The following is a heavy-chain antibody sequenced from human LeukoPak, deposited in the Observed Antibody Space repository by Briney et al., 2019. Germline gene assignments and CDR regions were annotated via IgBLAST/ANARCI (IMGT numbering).Heavy chain of an antibody. CDR1: GFTFSSSV. Sequence: GGSLRLSCAASGFTFSSSVMSWVRQAPGKGLVWVSGISNSGSITYYADSVKGRFTISRDNSKNMLYLQMNSLRAEDTAVYYCAKGSFWGQGTLVTVSS. CDR2: ISNSGSIT. CDR3: AKGSF. V-gene: IGHV3-23*01. J-gene: IGHJ4*02.